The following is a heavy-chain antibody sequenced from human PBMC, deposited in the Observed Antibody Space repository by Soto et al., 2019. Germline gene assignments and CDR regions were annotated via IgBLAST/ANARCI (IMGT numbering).Heavy chain of an antibody. J-gene: IGHJ4*02. CDR2: ISGSSGFI. CDR1: GFTFSGYT. V-gene: IGHV3-21*01. Sequence: EVQLVESGGGLVKPAGSLRLSCAASGFTFSGYTMNWVRQAPGKGLEWVSSISGSSGFIYYTDSVKGRFTISRDNARNALYLQMNSLRAEDTAVYYCARHGKPGVGEWYVDFWGQGARVTVSS. D-gene: IGHD3-10*01. CDR3: ARHGKPGVGEWYVDF.